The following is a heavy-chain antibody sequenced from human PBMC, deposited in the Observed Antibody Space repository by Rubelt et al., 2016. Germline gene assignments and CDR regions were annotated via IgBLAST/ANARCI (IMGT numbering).Heavy chain of an antibody. CDR1: GFTYSSYD. Sequence: QVQLAESGGGVVQPGGSLRLSCAPSGFTYSSYDMHWVRQAPGKGLEWVAGVWYDGSNKYYADSVKGRFHISRDNSKTTLYLQMNSLRAGDTAMYYCAREGQQLPYLDYWGQGTLITVSS. V-gene: IGHV3-33*01. CDR2: VWYDGSNK. J-gene: IGHJ4*02. D-gene: IGHD6-13*01. CDR3: AREGQQLPYLDY.